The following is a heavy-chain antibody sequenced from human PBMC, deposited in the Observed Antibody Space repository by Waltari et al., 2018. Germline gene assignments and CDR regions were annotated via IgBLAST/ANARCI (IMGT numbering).Heavy chain of an antibody. V-gene: IGHV4-34*01. Sequence: QVQLQQWGAGLLKPSETLSLTCAVYGGSFSGYYWSWIRQPPGKGLEWIGEINHSGSTNYNPSLKSRVTISVDTSKNQFSLKLSSVTAADTAVYYCARSYDSGSFSWFDPWGQGTLVTVSS. CDR3: ARSYDSGSFSWFDP. CDR1: GGSFSGYY. CDR2: INHSGST. J-gene: IGHJ5*02. D-gene: IGHD3-10*01.